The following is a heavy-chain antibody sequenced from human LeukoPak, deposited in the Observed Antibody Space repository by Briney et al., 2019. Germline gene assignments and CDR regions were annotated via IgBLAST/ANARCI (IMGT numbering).Heavy chain of an antibody. CDR1: GFTFSSYA. CDR2: ISGSGGST. V-gene: IGHV3-23*01. Sequence: GVSLRLSCAASGFTFSSYAMSWVRQAPGKGLEWVSAISGSGGSTYYADSVKGRFTISRDNSKNTLYLQMNSLRAEDTAVYYCAKGWQQLSSYPFDYWGQGTLVTVSS. CDR3: AKGWQQLSSYPFDY. J-gene: IGHJ4*02. D-gene: IGHD6-13*01.